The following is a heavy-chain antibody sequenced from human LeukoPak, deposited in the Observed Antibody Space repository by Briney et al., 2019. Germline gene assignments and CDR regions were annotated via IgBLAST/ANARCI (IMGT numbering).Heavy chain of an antibody. D-gene: IGHD1-26*01. CDR1: GYTLTELF. CDR2: FDPEDGET. Sequence: ASVKVSCKVSGYTLTELFMHWVRQAPGKGLEWMGGFDPEDGETIYAQKFQGRVTMTEDTSTDTAYMELSSLRSEDTAVYYCARRGSYYDFLGYYYYMDVWGKGTTVTVSS. V-gene: IGHV1-24*01. J-gene: IGHJ6*03. CDR3: ARRGSYYDFLGYYYYMDV.